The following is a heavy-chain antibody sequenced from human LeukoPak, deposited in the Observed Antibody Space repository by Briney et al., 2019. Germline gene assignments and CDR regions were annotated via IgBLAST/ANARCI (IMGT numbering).Heavy chain of an antibody. V-gene: IGHV1-18*04. J-gene: IGHJ4*02. CDR2: ISGYNGNT. CDR1: GYTFTSYG. D-gene: IGHD6-19*01. CDR3: ARDYPIAVAGIPDY. Sequence: ASVKVSCKASGYTFTSYGISWVRQAPGQGLEWMGWISGYNGNTNYAQKLQGRVSMTTDTSTTTAYMELRSLRSDDTAVYYCARDYPIAVAGIPDYWGQRTLVTVSS.